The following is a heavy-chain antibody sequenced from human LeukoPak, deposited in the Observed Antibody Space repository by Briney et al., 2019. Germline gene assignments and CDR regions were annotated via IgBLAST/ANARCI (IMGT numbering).Heavy chain of an antibody. J-gene: IGHJ2*01. Sequence: ASVKVSCKASGYTFIDHYMHWVRQAPGQGLEWMGYINPKSGGTNYAQKFQGRVTMTRDTSITTAYMELSRLSSDDTAVYYCARHPGKVTNDWYFDLWGRGTLVTVSS. CDR2: INPKSGGT. V-gene: IGHV1-2*02. D-gene: IGHD4-23*01. CDR3: ARHPGKVTNDWYFDL. CDR1: GYTFIDHY.